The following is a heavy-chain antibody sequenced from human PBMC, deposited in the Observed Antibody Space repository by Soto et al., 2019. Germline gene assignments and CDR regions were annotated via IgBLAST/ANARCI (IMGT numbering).Heavy chain of an antibody. D-gene: IGHD3-16*01. CDR1: GFTFSSYW. Sequence: EVQLVESGGGLDQPGGSLRLSCAASGFTFSSYWMSWVRQAPGKGLEWVANIKQDGSEKYYVDSVKGRFTISRDNAKNSLYLQMNSLRAEDTAVYYCARVMITFGGVISYYFDYWGQGTLVTVSS. J-gene: IGHJ4*02. CDR3: ARVMITFGGVISYYFDY. V-gene: IGHV3-7*01. CDR2: IKQDGSEK.